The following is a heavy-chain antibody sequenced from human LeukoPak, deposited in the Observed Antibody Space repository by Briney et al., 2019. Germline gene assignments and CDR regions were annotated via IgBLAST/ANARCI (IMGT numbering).Heavy chain of an antibody. CDR1: GGSISSSSYY. CDR3: ARLCSSTSCRNAFDI. D-gene: IGHD2-2*01. J-gene: IGHJ3*02. V-gene: IGHV4-39*01. CDR2: IYYSGST. Sequence: SETLSLTCTVSGGSISSSSYYWGWIRQPPGKGLEWIGSIYYSGSTYYNPSLKSRVTISVDTSKNQFSLKLSSVTAADTAVYYCARLCSSTSCRNAFDIWGQGTMVTVSS.